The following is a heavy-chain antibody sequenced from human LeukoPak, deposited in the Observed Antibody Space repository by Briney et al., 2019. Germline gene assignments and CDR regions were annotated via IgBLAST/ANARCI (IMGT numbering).Heavy chain of an antibody. CDR1: GFAFGSYA. D-gene: IGHD5-12*01. CDR2: ICSDYDR. V-gene: IGHV3-23*01. CDR3: AKSAGVATIYFDC. J-gene: IGHJ4*02. Sequence: GGSLRLSCTASGFAFGSYAMAWVRQAPGKGREGVAAICSDYDRVHEDSVKGRFTIPSDNSKSTLYLQMDNLRPEDTAVYFCAKSAGVATIYFDCWGQGALVTVSS.